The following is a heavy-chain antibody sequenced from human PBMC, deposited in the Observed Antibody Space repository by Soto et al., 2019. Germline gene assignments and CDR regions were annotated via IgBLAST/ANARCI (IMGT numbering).Heavy chain of an antibody. J-gene: IGHJ5*02. CDR1: GFTFSSYW. CDR3: ARDSDDFWSGLPYNWFDP. CDR2: IKQDGSEK. Sequence: GGSLRLSCAASGFTFSSYWMSWVRQAPGKGLEWVANIKQDGSEKYYVDSVKGRFTISGDNAKNSLYLQMNSLRAEDTAVYYCARDSDDFWSGLPYNWFDPWGQGTLVTVSS. D-gene: IGHD3-3*01. V-gene: IGHV3-7*01.